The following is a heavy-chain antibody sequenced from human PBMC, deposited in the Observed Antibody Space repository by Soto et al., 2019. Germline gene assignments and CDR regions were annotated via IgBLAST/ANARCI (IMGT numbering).Heavy chain of an antibody. CDR1: GGTFSSYN. Sequence: SVKVSCKSSGGTFSSYNINWLRQAPGQGLEWMGRIIPILDIAKYAQKFHGRVRITADKSTSAAYMEVRRLKSEDTAVYYCAGDEGYSGYVRGFDIWGQGKMVTVSS. D-gene: IGHD5-12*01. CDR2: IIPILDIA. CDR3: AGDEGYSGYVRGFDI. V-gene: IGHV1-69*04. J-gene: IGHJ3*02.